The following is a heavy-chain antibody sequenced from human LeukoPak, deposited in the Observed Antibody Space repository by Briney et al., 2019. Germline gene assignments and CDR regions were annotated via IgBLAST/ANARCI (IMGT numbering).Heavy chain of an antibody. D-gene: IGHD6-19*01. CDR2: ISGTGVGT. CDR1: GFTFRNSA. J-gene: IGHJ4*02. V-gene: IGHV3-23*01. CDR3: ASGIAVAGRAGGY. Sequence: AGGSLRLSCAASGFTFRNSAMSWVRQAPGKGLEWVSTISGTGVGTFYADSVKGRLTISRDNSKNTLYLQMNSLRAEDTAVYYCASGIAVAGRAGGYWGQGTLVTVSS.